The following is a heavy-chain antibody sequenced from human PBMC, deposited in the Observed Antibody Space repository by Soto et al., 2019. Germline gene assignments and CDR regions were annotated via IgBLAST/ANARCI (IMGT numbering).Heavy chain of an antibody. CDR3: ARHPSPTIFGVVIEYYFDY. V-gene: IGHV3-11*01. Sequence: PGGSLRLSCAASGFTFSDYYMSWIRQAPGKGLEWVSYISSSGSTIYYADSVKGRFTISRDNAKNSLYLQMNSLRAEDTAVYYCARHPSPTIFGVVIEYYFDYWGQGTLVTVSS. CDR2: ISSSGSTI. D-gene: IGHD3-3*01. J-gene: IGHJ4*02. CDR1: GFTFSDYY.